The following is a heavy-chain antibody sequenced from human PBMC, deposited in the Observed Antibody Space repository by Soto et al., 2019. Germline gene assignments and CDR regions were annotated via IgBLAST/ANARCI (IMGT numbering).Heavy chain of an antibody. J-gene: IGHJ6*02. D-gene: IGHD3-22*01. CDR1: GFTFSNAW. Sequence: GGSLRLSCAASGFTFSNAWMNWVRQAPGKGLEWVGRIKSKTDGGTTDYAAPVKGRFTISRDDSKNTLYLQMNSLKTEDTAVYYCTTDYYYDSSGDVIRPYYYYGMDFWGPGTTVTVAS. CDR3: TTDYYYDSSGDVIRPYYYYGMDF. CDR2: IKSKTDGGTT. V-gene: IGHV3-15*07.